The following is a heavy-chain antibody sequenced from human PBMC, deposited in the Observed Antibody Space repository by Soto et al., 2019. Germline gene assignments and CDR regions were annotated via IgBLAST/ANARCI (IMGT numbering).Heavy chain of an antibody. D-gene: IGHD6-19*01. J-gene: IGHJ5*02. CDR2: IYYSGST. CDR3: ARDWSIAVAGYNWFDP. CDR1: GGSVSSGSCY. V-gene: IGHV4-61*01. Sequence: TLSLTCTVSGGSVSSGSCYWSWIRQPPGKGLEWIGYIYYSGSTNYNPSLKSRATISVDTSKNQFSLKLSSVTAADTAVYYCARDWSIAVAGYNWFDPWGQGTLVTVSS.